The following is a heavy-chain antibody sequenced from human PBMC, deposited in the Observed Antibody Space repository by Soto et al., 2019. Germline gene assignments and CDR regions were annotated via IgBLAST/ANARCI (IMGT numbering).Heavy chain of an antibody. D-gene: IGHD3-10*01. J-gene: IGHJ4*02. CDR2: IYYSGST. Sequence: QLQLQESGPGLVKPSETLSLTCTVSGGSISSSSYYWGWIRQPPGKGLEWIGRIYYSGSTYYNPSRKSLATISVDTSKNQFSLRLSSVTAADTAVYYCATLWGQDWGQGTLVTVSS. CDR3: ATLWGQD. CDR1: GGSISSSSYY. V-gene: IGHV4-39*01.